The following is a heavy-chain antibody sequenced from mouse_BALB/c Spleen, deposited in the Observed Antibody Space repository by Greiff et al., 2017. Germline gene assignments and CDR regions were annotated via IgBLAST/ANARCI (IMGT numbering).Heavy chain of an antibody. J-gene: IGHJ3*01. CDR3: ARSGAITTAPFAY. CDR1: GYTFTSYC. V-gene: IGHV1S81*02. Sequence: VQLQQPGAELVKPGASVKLSCKASGYTFTSYCMLWVKQRPGQGLEWIGEINPSNGRTNDNEKFKSKATLTVDKSSSTAYMQRSSLTSEDSAVYYCARSGAITTAPFAYWGQGTLVTVSA. D-gene: IGHD1-2*01. CDR2: INPSNGRT.